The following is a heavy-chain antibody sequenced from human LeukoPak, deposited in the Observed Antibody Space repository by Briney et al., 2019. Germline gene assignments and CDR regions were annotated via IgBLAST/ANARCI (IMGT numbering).Heavy chain of an antibody. CDR2: ISYDGSDK. Sequence: GTSLRLSCAASGFTFSGYGMHWVRQAPGKGLEWVAVISYDGSDKFYADSVKGRFTISRDNSKNTLYLQMNSLRAEDTAVYYCAKGSSGSPPPGDYWGQGTLVTVSS. J-gene: IGHJ4*02. V-gene: IGHV3-30*18. D-gene: IGHD3-10*01. CDR1: GFTFSGYG. CDR3: AKGSSGSPPPGDY.